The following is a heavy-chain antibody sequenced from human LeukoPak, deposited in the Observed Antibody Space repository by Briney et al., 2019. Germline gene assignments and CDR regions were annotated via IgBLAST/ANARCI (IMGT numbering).Heavy chain of an antibody. V-gene: IGHV3-43*02. CDR3: ATVKWGPVVAVTAHDAFDI. CDR1: GFTFDDYA. J-gene: IGHJ3*02. Sequence: PGGSLRLSCAASGFTFDDYAMHWVRQAPGKGLEWVSLISGDGGSTYYADSVKGRFTISRDNSKNSLYLQMNSLRTEDTALYYCATVKWGPVVAVTAHDAFDIWGQGTMVTVSS. CDR2: ISGDGGST. D-gene: IGHD2-21*02.